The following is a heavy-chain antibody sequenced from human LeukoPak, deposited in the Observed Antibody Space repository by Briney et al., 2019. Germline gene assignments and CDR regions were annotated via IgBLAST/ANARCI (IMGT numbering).Heavy chain of an antibody. J-gene: IGHJ4*02. D-gene: IGHD4/OR15-4a*01. CDR2: IYYSGST. Sequence: PSETLSLTCTVSGGSISSSSYYWGWIRQPPGKGLEWIGSIYYSGSTYYNPSLKSRVTISVDTSKNQFSLKLSSVTAADTAVYYCAGDGANYHYFDSWGQGTLVTVSS. CDR1: GGSISSSSYY. V-gene: IGHV4-39*07. CDR3: AGDGANYHYFDS.